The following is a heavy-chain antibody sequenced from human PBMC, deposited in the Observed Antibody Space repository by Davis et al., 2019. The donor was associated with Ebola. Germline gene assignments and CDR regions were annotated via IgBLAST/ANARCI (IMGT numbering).Heavy chain of an antibody. CDR3: AGRGSSGYYLDAFDI. CDR1: GYVFNTYY. V-gene: IGHV1-2*02. CDR2: INPSGGAT. D-gene: IGHD3-22*01. J-gene: IGHJ3*02. Sequence: ASVKVSCKASGYVFNTYYMHWVRQAPGQGLEWMGIINPSGGATTYPQKFQGRVTMTRDTSISTAYMELSRLRSDDTAVYYCAGRGSSGYYLDAFDIWGQGTMVTVSS.